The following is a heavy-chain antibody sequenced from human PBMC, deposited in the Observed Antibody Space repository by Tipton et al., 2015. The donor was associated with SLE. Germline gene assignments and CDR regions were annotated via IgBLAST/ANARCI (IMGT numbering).Heavy chain of an antibody. Sequence: TLSLTCTVSGGSISSYYWSWIRQPPGKGLEWIGYIYYSGSTYYNPSLKSRVTISVDTSKNQFSLKLSSVTAADTAVYFCARRASIIVVVPAAIGDGDYYCDDWGQGTLVTVSS. J-gene: IGHJ4*02. CDR3: ARRASIIVVVPAAIGDGDYYCDD. D-gene: IGHD2-2*01. V-gene: IGHV4-59*12. CDR2: IYYSGST. CDR1: GGSISSYY.